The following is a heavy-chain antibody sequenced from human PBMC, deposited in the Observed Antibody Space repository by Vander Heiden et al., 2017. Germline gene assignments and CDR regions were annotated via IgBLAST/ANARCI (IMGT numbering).Heavy chain of an antibody. Sequence: QVQLVQSGAEVKKPGSLVKVSCKASGGTFSSYAISGVRQAPGQGLEWMGGIIPIFGTANYAQKFQGRVTITADKSTSTAYMELSSPRSEDTAVYYCARAEFEGATSQGPDYWGQGTLVTVSS. D-gene: IGHD1-26*01. V-gene: IGHV1-69*06. J-gene: IGHJ4*02. CDR3: ARAEFEGATSQGPDY. CDR1: GGTFSSYA. CDR2: IIPIFGTA.